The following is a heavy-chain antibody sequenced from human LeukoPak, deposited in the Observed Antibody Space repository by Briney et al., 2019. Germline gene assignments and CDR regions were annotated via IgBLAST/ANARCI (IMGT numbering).Heavy chain of an antibody. CDR1: GGSISSSNW. D-gene: IGHD6-6*01. Sequence: SGTLSLTCAVSGGSISSSNWWSRVRQPPGKGLEWIGEIYHSGSTNYNPSLKSRVTISVDKSKNQFSLKLSSVTAADTAVYYCARVSHSSSSANWFDPWGQGTLVTVSS. CDR2: IYHSGST. V-gene: IGHV4-4*02. J-gene: IGHJ5*02. CDR3: ARVSHSSSSANWFDP.